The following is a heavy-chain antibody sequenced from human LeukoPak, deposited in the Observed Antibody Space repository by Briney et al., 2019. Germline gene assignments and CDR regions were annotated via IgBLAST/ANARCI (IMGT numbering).Heavy chain of an antibody. CDR1: GFTFSNSA. CDR2: ISYDGSNK. Sequence: VGSLRLSCAASGFTFSNSAMHWVRQAPGKGLEWVAIISYDGSNKYYADSVKGRFTISRDNSKNTLYLQMNSLRAEDTAVYYCAKYQDSSGYPDYWGQGTLVTVSS. CDR3: AKYQDSSGYPDY. V-gene: IGHV3-30-3*02. D-gene: IGHD3-22*01. J-gene: IGHJ4*02.